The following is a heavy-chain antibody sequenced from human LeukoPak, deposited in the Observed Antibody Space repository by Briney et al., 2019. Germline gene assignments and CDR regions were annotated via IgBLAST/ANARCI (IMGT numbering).Heavy chain of an antibody. CDR1: GFTFSSYS. J-gene: IGHJ4*02. V-gene: IGHV3-21*01. CDR3: ARTRVPRGGY. Sequence: GGSLRLSCAASGFTFSSYSKNWFRQAPGKGLEWVSSISSSSSYIYYADSVKGRFTISRDNAKNSLYLQMNSLRAEDTAVYYCARTRVPRGGYWGQGTLVTVSS. CDR2: ISSSSSYI. D-gene: IGHD2-15*01.